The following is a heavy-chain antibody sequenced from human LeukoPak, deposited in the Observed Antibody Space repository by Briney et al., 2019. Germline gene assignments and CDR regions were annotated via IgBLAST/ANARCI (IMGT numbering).Heavy chain of an antibody. CDR2: IYSGGSR. V-gene: IGHV3-53*04. CDR3: ARVSTGD. D-gene: IGHD1-1*01. J-gene: IGHJ4*02. Sequence: PGGSLRLSCAASGLSVSSNYMSWVRQAPGEGLEWVSVIYSGGSRYYAGSVKGRFTISRHNSNNTLYLQMNSLRADDTAVYYCARVSTGDWGQGTLVTVSS. CDR1: GLSVSSNY.